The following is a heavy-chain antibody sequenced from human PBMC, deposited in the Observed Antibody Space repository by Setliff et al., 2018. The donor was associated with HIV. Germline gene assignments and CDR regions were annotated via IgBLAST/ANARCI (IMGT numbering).Heavy chain of an antibody. J-gene: IGHJ4*02. Sequence: ASVKVSCKASGYTLTTHAMHWVRQAPGQSLEWMGWINAGNGNTKYSQKFQGRVTITRDTSARTAYMDLTSLRSEDTAVYYCARGSSGWPYYFDYWGQGTLVTVSS. CDR2: INAGNGNT. D-gene: IGHD6-19*01. CDR1: GYTLTTHA. CDR3: ARGSSGWPYYFDY. V-gene: IGHV1-3*01.